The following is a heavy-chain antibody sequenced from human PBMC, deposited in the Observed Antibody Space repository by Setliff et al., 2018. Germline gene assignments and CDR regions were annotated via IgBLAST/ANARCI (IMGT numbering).Heavy chain of an antibody. V-gene: IGHV1-2*04. CDR1: GYTFTGYY. J-gene: IGHJ6*02. CDR2: INPNSGGA. Sequence: ASVKVSCKASGYTFTGYYMHWVRQAPGQGLEWMGWINPNSGGANYAQKFQGWVTMTRDTSISTAYMELSRLRSDDTAVYYCARGPRITIFGVVSLSLYGMDVWGQGTTVTVSS. D-gene: IGHD3-3*01. CDR3: ARGPRITIFGVVSLSLYGMDV.